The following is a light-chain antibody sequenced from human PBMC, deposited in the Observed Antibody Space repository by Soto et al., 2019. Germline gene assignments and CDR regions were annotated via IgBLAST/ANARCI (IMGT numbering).Light chain of an antibody. CDR2: DAS. CDR1: QSISNW. V-gene: IGKV1-5*01. CDR3: QQYNSYSPT. J-gene: IGKJ1*01. Sequence: DIQMTQSPSTLSASVGDRVTITCRASQSISNWLAWYQQKPGKAPKLLIYDASSLESGVPSRFSGSGSGTDFTLTISSLHPDDFATYYRQQYNSYSPTFGQGTKVDI.